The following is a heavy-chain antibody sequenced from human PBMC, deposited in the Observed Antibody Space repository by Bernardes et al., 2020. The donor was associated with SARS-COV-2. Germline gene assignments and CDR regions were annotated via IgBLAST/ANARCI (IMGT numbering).Heavy chain of an antibody. CDR2: ISGSGAST. CDR1: GFTFSYYA. V-gene: IGHV3-23*01. D-gene: IGHD3-10*01. CDR3: ARRAMGVGGAYLFDY. Sequence: GGSLRLSCAASGFTFSYYAMSWVRQAPGKGLEWVSSISGSGASTYYADSVKGRFTISRDNSKNTLFLQMNSLRAGETAVYYCARRAMGVGGAYLFDYWGRGTLVTVSS. J-gene: IGHJ4*02.